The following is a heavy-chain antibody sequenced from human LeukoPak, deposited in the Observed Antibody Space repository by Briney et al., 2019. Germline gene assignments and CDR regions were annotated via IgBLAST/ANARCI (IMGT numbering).Heavy chain of an antibody. CDR2: ISGGGGGT. J-gene: IGHJ4*02. V-gene: IGHV3-23*01. CDR3: ARGYCSSTTCSVDY. Sequence: PGGSLRLFCAASGFTFSNYAMSWVRQAPGKGLEWVSVISGGGGGTYYADSVKGRFTISRDNSQNTLYLQMNSLRAEDTAVYYCARGYCSSTTCSVDYWGQGTLVTVSS. D-gene: IGHD2-2*01. CDR1: GFTFSNYA.